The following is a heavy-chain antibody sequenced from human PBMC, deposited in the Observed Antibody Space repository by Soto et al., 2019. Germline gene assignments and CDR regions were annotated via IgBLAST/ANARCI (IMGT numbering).Heavy chain of an antibody. V-gene: IGHV4-4*07. CDR1: GDSISEYFY. J-gene: IGHJ4*02. CDR2: IYTDGTT. CDR3: AREVRGGFTGIFDQ. D-gene: IGHD2-15*01. Sequence: QVQLQGSGPGQVKPSETLSLTYTVSGDSISEYFYWSWIRQPAGKGLEWIGRIYTDGTTKYNPSLKSRVTLSLDKSKNQFSLRLSSVTAADTAVYYFAREVRGGFTGIFDQWGRGSRVTVSS.